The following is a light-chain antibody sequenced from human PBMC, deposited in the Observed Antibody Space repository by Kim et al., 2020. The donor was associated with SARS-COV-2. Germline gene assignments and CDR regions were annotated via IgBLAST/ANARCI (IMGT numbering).Light chain of an antibody. CDR1: QDISYY. CDR2: GAS. CDR3: QKYSSAPPLT. V-gene: IGKV1-27*01. J-gene: IGKJ1*01. Sequence: DIQMTQSPSSLSASAGDRVTITCRASQDISYYLARYQQKAGKVPKLLIYGASTLHSGAPSRFSGSGSGTDFTLTISSLQPEDVATYYCQKYSSAPPLTFGQGTKVDIK.